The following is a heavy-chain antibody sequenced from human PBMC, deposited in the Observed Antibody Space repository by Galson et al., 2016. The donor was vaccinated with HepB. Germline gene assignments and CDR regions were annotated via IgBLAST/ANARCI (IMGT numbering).Heavy chain of an antibody. V-gene: IGHV4-61*01. D-gene: IGHD3-3*01. CDR1: GGSVSSGSYY. Sequence: EPLSLTCTVSGGSVSSGSYYWSWIRQPPGKGLEWIGYILYRASTNYNPSLTSRITISADTSKNQFSLQLTSVTAEDTAVYYCARRHDFWSGYYDYWGQGLLVTVSS. CDR2: ILYRAST. J-gene: IGHJ4*02. CDR3: ARRHDFWSGYYDY.